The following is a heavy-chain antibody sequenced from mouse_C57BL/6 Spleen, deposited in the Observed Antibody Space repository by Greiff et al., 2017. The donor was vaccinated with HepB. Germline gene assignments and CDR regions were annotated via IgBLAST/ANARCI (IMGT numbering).Heavy chain of an antibody. CDR2: IYPSDSET. J-gene: IGHJ4*01. CDR1: GYTFTSYW. D-gene: IGHD2-4*01. CDR3: ARRGDYDRYAMDY. V-gene: IGHV1-61*01. Sequence: VQLQQSGAELVRPGSSVKLSCKASGYTFTSYWMDWVKQRPGQGLEWIGNIYPSDSETHYSQKFKDKATLTVDKSSSTAYMQLSSLTSEDSAVYYCARRGDYDRYAMDYWGQGTSVTVSS.